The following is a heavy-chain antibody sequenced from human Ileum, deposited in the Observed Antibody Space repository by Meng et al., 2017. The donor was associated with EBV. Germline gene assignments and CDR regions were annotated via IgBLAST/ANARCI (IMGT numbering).Heavy chain of an antibody. CDR3: ARPIAAAGWFDP. Sequence: QVHWHGSGPGLGKPTETLSLTCTVSGGPINSSSYYWGWIRQPPGKGLEWIGSIYYSGRTYYNPSLKSRVTISVDTSKNQFSLKLSSVTAADTAVYYCARPIAAAGWFDPWGQGTLVTVSS. J-gene: IGHJ5*02. V-gene: IGHV4-39*01. CDR2: IYYSGRT. CDR1: GGPINSSSYY. D-gene: IGHD6-13*01.